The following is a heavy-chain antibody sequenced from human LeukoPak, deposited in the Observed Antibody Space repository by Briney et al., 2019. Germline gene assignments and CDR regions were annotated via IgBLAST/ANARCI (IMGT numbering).Heavy chain of an antibody. CDR2: IYPSGST. CDR1: GASISGYY. D-gene: IGHD1-1*01. CDR3: TTGGTYSDY. J-gene: IGHJ4*02. V-gene: IGHV4-4*07. Sequence: PSETLSLTCTVSGASISGYYWVWMRQPAGKGLEWIGRIYPSGSTNYNPSLKSRVTMSVDTTKNQFSLKLSSVTAADTAVYYCTTGGTYSDYWGQGTLVTVSS.